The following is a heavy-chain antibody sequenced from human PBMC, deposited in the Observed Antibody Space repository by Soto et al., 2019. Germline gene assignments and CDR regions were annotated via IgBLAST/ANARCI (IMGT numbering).Heavy chain of an antibody. V-gene: IGHV1-46*03. CDR3: ARAPRPPFGVCIGWGYVYMDV. J-gene: IGHJ6*03. CDR2: INPSGGST. Sequence: QVQLVQSGAEVKKPGASVKVSCKASGYTFTSYYMHWVRKAPGQGLEWMGIINPSGGSTSYAQKFQGRVTMTRDTSTSTVYMELSRLRSEDTAVYYCARAPRPPFGVCIGWGYVYMDVWGKVTTVTVSS. D-gene: IGHD3-3*01. CDR1: GYTFTSYY.